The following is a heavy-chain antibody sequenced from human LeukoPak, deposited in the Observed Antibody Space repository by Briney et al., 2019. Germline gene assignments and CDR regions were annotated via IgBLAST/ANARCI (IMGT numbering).Heavy chain of an antibody. J-gene: IGHJ4*02. Sequence: GGSLRLSCAASGFTFYDYGMTWVRQAPGKGLEWVSTISGSGLSTYYADSVKGRFTISRDNSNNTLYLQINSLRAEDTAAYYFAKDHLPGIVVADRDYWGQGTLVTVSS. D-gene: IGHD6-19*01. V-gene: IGHV3-23*01. CDR2: ISGSGLST. CDR3: AKDHLPGIVVADRDY. CDR1: GFTFYDYG.